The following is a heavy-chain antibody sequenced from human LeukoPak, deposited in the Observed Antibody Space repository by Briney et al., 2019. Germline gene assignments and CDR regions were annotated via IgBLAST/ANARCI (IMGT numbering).Heavy chain of an antibody. J-gene: IGHJ2*01. CDR3: ARGAGPTHTSRYFDL. V-gene: IGHV4-39*07. D-gene: IGHD1-26*01. Sequence: SETLSLTCTVSGGSISSSSYYWGWIRQPPGKGLKWIGAIYYSGSMFYNPSLKSRVTISVDTSKNQFSLKLNSVTAADTAVYYCARGAGPTHTSRYFDLWGRGTLVTVS. CDR1: GGSISSSSYY. CDR2: IYYSGSM.